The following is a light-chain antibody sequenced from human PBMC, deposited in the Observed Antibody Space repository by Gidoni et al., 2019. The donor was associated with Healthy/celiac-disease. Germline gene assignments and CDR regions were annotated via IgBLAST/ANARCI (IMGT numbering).Light chain of an antibody. Sequence: IVFTQSPATLSLAPGERATLSCRASQSVSSYLAWYQQKPGQAPRLLIYDASNRATGIPARFSGSGSGTDLTLPISSLEPEDFAVYYCQQRSNWPPITFGQGTRLEIK. CDR1: QSVSSY. J-gene: IGKJ5*01. CDR2: DAS. V-gene: IGKV3-11*01. CDR3: QQRSNWPPIT.